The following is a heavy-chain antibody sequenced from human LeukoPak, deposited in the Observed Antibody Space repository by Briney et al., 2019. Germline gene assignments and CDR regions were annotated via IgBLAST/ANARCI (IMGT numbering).Heavy chain of an antibody. CDR2: INPNSGGT. CDR3: ARGLLRYCSSTSCYRPEDYYYYMDV. CDR1: GYTFTGYY. J-gene: IGHJ6*03. V-gene: IGHV1-2*02. D-gene: IGHD2-2*01. Sequence: ASVKVSCKASGYTFTGYYMHWVRQAPGQGLEWMGWINPNSGGTNYAQKFQGRVTMTRDTSISTVYMELSRLRSDDTAVYYCARGLLRYCSSTSCYRPEDYYYYMDVWGKGTTVTVSS.